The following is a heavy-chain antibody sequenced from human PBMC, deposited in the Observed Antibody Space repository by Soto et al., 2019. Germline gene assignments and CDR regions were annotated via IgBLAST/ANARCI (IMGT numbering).Heavy chain of an antibody. V-gene: IGHV1-8*01. CDR3: ARVPDCSGGSCLRYFQH. CDR1: GNTFTSYD. CDR2: INPSSGNT. D-gene: IGHD2-15*01. J-gene: IGHJ1*01. Sequence: ASVKVSCKASGNTFTSYDINWVRQATGHGLEWMGLINPSSGNTSYAQKFQGRVTMTRDTSTSTVYMELSSLRSEDTAVYYCARVPDCSGGSCLRYFQHWGQGTLVTVSS.